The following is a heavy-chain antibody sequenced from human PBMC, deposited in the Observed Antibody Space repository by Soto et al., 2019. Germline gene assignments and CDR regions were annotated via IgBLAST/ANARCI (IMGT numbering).Heavy chain of an antibody. Sequence: QVQLVESGGGVVQPGRSLRLSCAASGFMFSNHGMHCVRQAPGKGLEWVAVIWSDGNNRYYADSVKGRITISRDNSKNTLYLQMNSLRAEDTAVYYCVRGDNWNDEASDYWGQGTLVTVSS. V-gene: IGHV3-33*01. J-gene: IGHJ4*02. D-gene: IGHD1-1*01. CDR1: GFMFSNHG. CDR3: VRGDNWNDEASDY. CDR2: IWSDGNNR.